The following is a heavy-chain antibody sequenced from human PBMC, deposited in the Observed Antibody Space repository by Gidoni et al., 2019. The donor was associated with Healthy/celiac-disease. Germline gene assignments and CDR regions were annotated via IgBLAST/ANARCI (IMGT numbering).Heavy chain of an antibody. V-gene: IGHV4-4*07. D-gene: IGHD6-13*01. CDR2: IYTSGST. Sequence: QVQLQESGPGLVKPSETLSLTCPVSGGSISSYYWSWIRQPAGKGLEWIGRIYTSGSTNYNPSLKNRVTMSVDTSKNQFSLKLSSVTAADTAVYYCARVGIAAAGTEYYFDYWGQGTLVTVSS. CDR1: GGSISSYY. CDR3: ARVGIAAAGTEYYFDY. J-gene: IGHJ4*02.